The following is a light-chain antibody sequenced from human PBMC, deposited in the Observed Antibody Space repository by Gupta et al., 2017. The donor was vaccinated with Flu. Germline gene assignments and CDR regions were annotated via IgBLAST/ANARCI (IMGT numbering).Light chain of an antibody. V-gene: IGKV1-5*03. CDR2: KAS. CDR3: QQYNDFSWT. J-gene: IGKJ1*01. CDR1: QSISSW. Sequence: DIQLTESSSTLSASVGDRVTITCRASQSISSWLAWYQQKPGKAPYLLIYKASILETGVPSRFSGSGSGTDFTLTISSLQPEDFATYYCQQYNDFSWTFGQGTRVEVK.